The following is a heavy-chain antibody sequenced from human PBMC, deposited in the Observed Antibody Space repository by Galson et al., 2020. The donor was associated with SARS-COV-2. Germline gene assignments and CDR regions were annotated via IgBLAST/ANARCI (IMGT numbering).Heavy chain of an antibody. J-gene: IGHJ4*02. CDR3: ARRDYGDYYFDR. CDR2: IFDRVNT. V-gene: IGHV4-39*01. CDR1: GDSISSNSYY. D-gene: IGHD4-17*01. Sequence: ETSETLSLTCSVSGDSISSNSYYWAWIRQTPEKGLEWIGSIFDRVNTYYNPSLKRRVTMSVDTTKNQFSLKLSSVAAADTAVYYCARRDYGDYYFDRWCQGTLVTVSS.